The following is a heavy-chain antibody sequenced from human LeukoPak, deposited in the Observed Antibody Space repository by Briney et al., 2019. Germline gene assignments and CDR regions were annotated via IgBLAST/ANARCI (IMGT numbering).Heavy chain of an antibody. J-gene: IGHJ4*02. D-gene: IGHD2-21*01. Sequence: GGSLRLSCAASGFTFSSYSMNWVRQAPGKGLEWVSSISSSSSYIYYADSVKGRFTISRDNAKNSLYLQMNSLRVEDTAVYYCARYCGGDCYSGVDYWGQGTLVTVSS. CDR3: ARYCGGDCYSGVDY. V-gene: IGHV3-21*01. CDR1: GFTFSSYS. CDR2: ISSSSSYI.